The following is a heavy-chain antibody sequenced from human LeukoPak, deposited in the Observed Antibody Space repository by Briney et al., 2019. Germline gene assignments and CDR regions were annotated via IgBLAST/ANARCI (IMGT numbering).Heavy chain of an antibody. CDR2: IYYSGRT. CDR1: GGSVSSGSYY. J-gene: IGHJ3*02. Sequence: SETLSLTCTVSGGSVSSGSYYWSWIRQPPGKGLEWIGYIYYSGRTNYNPSLKSRVSISVDTSKNQFSLKLSSVTAADTAVYYCARDFRGSVDAFDIWGQGTMVAVSS. V-gene: IGHV4-61*01. CDR3: ARDFRGSVDAFDI.